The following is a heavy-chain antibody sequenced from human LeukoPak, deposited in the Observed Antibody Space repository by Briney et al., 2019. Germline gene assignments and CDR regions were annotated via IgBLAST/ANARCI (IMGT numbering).Heavy chain of an antibody. J-gene: IGHJ3*02. CDR2: LKQDGSEK. Sequence: GGSLRLSCAASGFTFSTYWMSWVRQAPGKGLEWVASLKQDGSEKHYVDSVKGRFTISRDNAKNSLYLQMNSLRAEDTAVYYCARVIIVGATGIWGQGTMVTVSS. V-gene: IGHV3-7*02. CDR1: GFTFSTYW. CDR3: ARVIIVGATGI. D-gene: IGHD1-26*01.